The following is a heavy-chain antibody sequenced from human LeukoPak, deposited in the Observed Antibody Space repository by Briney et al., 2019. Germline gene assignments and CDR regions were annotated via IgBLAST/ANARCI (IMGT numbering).Heavy chain of an antibody. Sequence: GGSLRLSCAASGFTFSSYWMHWVRQAPGKGLVWVSRINSDGSSTSYADSVKGRFTISRDNAKNTLYLQMNSLRAEDTAVYYCVRVDLHYYYYGMDVWGQGTTVTVSS. J-gene: IGHJ6*02. V-gene: IGHV3-74*01. CDR2: INSDGSST. CDR1: GFTFSSYW. CDR3: VRVDLHYYYYGMDV.